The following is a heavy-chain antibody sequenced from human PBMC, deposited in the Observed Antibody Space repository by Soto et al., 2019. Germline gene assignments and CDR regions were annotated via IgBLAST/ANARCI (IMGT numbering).Heavy chain of an antibody. CDR2: MNPNSGNT. J-gene: IGHJ4*02. V-gene: IGHV1-8*01. CDR1: GYPFSTYD. Sequence: QVQLVQSGAEVKKPGASVRVSCKASGYPFSTYDISWVRQATGQGLEWLGWMNPNSGNTGYAQKFQGRVTMTRDTYISTAYMEMSNLRSEDTATYYCARTLSGYYGYWGQGTLVTVSS. CDR3: ARTLSGYYGY. D-gene: IGHD5-12*01.